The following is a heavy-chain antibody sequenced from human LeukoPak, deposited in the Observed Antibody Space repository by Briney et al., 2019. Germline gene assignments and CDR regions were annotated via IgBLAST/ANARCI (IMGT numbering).Heavy chain of an antibody. D-gene: IGHD3-9*01. CDR1: GFTFSSYG. CDR2: IRYDGSNK. CDR3: AKDRYYDILPGPGGFDY. J-gene: IGHJ4*02. Sequence: GGSLRLSCAASGFTFSSYGMHWVRQAPGKGLEGVAFIRYDGSNKYYADSVKGRFTIARDNSKNTLYLQMNSLRAEDTPVYHCAKDRYYDILPGPGGFDYWGQGTLVTVSS. V-gene: IGHV3-30*02.